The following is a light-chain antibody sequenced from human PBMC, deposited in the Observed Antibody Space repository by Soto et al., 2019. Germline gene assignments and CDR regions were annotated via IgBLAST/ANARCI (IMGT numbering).Light chain of an antibody. V-gene: IGKV3-20*01. J-gene: IGKJ1*01. Sequence: EIVLTQSPGTLSLSPGERATLSCRASQSVSSSYLAWYQQKPGQAPRLLIYGASSRATGIPDRFSGSGSGTDSTLTISRLEPEDCAVYYCQQYGSAPWTFGQGTKVEI. CDR2: GAS. CDR3: QQYGSAPWT. CDR1: QSVSSSY.